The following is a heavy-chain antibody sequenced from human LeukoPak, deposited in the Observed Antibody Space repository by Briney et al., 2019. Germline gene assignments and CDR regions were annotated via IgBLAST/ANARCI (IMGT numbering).Heavy chain of an antibody. CDR1: GFTFSRYW. J-gene: IGHJ4*02. CDR3: AKEIWPTVTTPGRTYFDY. D-gene: IGHD4-17*01. V-gene: IGHV3-7*01. Sequence: PGGSLRLSCAASGFTFSRYWMSWVRQAPGKGLEWVANIKHDGSEKNYVDSVKGRFTISRDNAKNSLYLQMNSLRTEDTAVYYCAKEIWPTVTTPGRTYFDYWGQGTLVTVSS. CDR2: IKHDGSEK.